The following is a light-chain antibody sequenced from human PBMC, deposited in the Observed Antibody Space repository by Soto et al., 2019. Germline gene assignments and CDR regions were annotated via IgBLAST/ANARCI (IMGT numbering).Light chain of an antibody. V-gene: IGKV1-33*01. CDR1: QDISDS. CDR3: HQYTNPPLT. J-gene: IGKJ4*02. Sequence: DIQMTQSPSSLSASVGDRITITCQASQDISDSLNWYQQKPGRAPKLLIYDASNLETGVPSRFSGSGSGTDFTFTITGLQPEDIATYYCHQYTNPPLTFGGGTKVEIK. CDR2: DAS.